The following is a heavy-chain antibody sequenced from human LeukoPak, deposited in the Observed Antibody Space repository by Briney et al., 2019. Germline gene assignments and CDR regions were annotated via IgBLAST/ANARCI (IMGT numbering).Heavy chain of an antibody. V-gene: IGHV5-51*01. CDR1: GYRLTSNW. J-gene: IGHJ5*02. CDR2: IYPGYSNA. CDR3: VRFALSSSLDH. Sequence: GESLKVSCKISGYRLTSNWIGWVRQVPGKGLEWMGLIYPGYSNAKYSPSFQGQVTFSVDASISTAYLQLSGLRASDTAIYYCVRFALSSSLDHWGQGTLVTVSS. D-gene: IGHD6-13*01.